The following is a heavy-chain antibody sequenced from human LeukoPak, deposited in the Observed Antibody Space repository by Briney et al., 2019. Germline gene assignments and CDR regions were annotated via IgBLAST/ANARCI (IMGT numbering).Heavy chain of an antibody. CDR2: ISSDSLHI. J-gene: IGHJ4*02. V-gene: IGHV3-21*01. D-gene: IGHD2-21*02. CDR1: GFTFSSYS. CDR3: ARLYCGRDCYSSDY. Sequence: GGSLRLSCGASGFTFSSYSMNWVRQAPGKGLEWVSSISSDSLHIFYADSMKGRFTISRDNAKSSLYLQMNSLRADDTAVYYCARLYCGRDCYSSDYWAREPWSPSPQ.